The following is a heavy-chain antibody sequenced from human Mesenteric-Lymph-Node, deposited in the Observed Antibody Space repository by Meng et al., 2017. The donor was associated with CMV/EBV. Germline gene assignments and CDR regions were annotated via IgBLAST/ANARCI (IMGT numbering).Heavy chain of an antibody. CDR1: AYTFTGYY. D-gene: IGHD3-22*01. Sequence: ASVKVSCKASAYTFTGYYMHWVRQAPGQGLEWMGWINHNNGATNYAQKFQGRVTMTTDTSISTAYMDLTRLTSDDTAVYYCARIRNYDSSGYYYWGQGTLVTVSS. J-gene: IGHJ4*02. CDR3: ARIRNYDSSGYYY. V-gene: IGHV1-2*02. CDR2: INHNNGAT.